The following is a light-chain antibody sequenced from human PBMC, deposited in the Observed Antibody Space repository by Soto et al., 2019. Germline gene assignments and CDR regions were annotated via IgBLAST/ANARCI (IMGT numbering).Light chain of an antibody. Sequence: DIVMTQSPLSLPVTPGEPASISCRSSQSLLHSNGYNYLDWYLQKPGQSPQLLIYLGSNRASGVPDRLRGSGSGTDFTLKISRVEAEDVGFYYCMQALQTWTFGQGTKVEI. CDR2: LGS. V-gene: IGKV2-28*01. J-gene: IGKJ1*01. CDR3: MQALQTWT. CDR1: QSLLHSNGYNY.